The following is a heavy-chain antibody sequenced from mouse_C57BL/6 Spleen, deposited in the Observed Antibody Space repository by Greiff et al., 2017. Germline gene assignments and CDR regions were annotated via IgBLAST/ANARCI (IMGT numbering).Heavy chain of an antibody. CDR3: ARDYDGYYGGY. D-gene: IGHD2-3*01. J-gene: IGHJ2*01. Sequence: VQLQQSGAELVKPGASVKMSCKASGYTFTSYWITWVKPRPGQGLEWIGDIYPGSGSTNYNEKFKSKATLTVDTSSSTAYMQLSSLTSEDSAVYYCARDYDGYYGGYWGQGTTLTVSS. V-gene: IGHV1-55*01. CDR2: IYPGSGST. CDR1: GYTFTSYW.